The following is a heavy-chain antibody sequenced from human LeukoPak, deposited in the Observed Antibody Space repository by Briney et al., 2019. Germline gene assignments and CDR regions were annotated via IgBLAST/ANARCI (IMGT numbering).Heavy chain of an antibody. Sequence: NPGGSLRLSCAASGFTFSAYGMHWVRQAPVKRLEWVAFIRYDGSNKYYPDSVRGRFTVSRDNSKNTLYLQMNSLRPEDTALYYCAKDRVGELKYYFDYWGQGTLVTVSS. D-gene: IGHD3-10*01. CDR2: IRYDGSNK. CDR3: AKDRVGELKYYFDY. CDR1: GFTFSAYG. V-gene: IGHV3-30*02. J-gene: IGHJ4*02.